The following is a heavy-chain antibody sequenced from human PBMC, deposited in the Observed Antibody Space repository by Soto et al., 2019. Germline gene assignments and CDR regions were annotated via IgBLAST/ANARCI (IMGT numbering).Heavy chain of an antibody. CDR2: IYASGAT. V-gene: IGHV4-59*01. J-gene: IGHJ4*02. D-gene: IGHD3-10*01. Sequence: PSETLSLTCTVSGGSISAYYRSWIRQPPGGTLEWIGYIYASGATTYNPSLVSRVTMSVDMPNNEISLELTSLTAADTAVYYCARSHSFDGSIYHYYFDFWGQGTLVTVSS. CDR3: ARSHSFDGSIYHYYFDF. CDR1: GGSISAYY.